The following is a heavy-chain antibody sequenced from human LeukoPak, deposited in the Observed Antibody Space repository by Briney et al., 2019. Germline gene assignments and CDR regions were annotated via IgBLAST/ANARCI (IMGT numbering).Heavy chain of an antibody. CDR1: GFTFSSYA. J-gene: IGHJ4*02. V-gene: IGHV3-30-3*01. CDR3: ARDGLVEMATPMNFDY. CDR2: ISYDGSNK. D-gene: IGHD5-24*01. Sequence: PGGSLRLSCAASGFTFSSYAMHWVRQAPGKGLEWVAVISYDGSNKYYADSVKGRFTISRDNSKNTLYLQMNSLRAEDTAVYYCARDGLVEMATPMNFDYWGQGTLVTVSS.